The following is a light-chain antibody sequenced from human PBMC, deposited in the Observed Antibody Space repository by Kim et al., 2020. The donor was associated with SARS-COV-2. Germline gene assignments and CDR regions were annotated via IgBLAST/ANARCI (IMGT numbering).Light chain of an antibody. CDR3: QQYGTPPLT. Sequence: SPGERATLSCRATQTIISDSLTWYQQKPGQAPKLLIYGASSRATGIPDRFSGSGSGTDFTLTISRLEPEDFAVYYCQQYGTPPLTFGGGTKVDIK. J-gene: IGKJ4*01. CDR1: QTIISDS. CDR2: GAS. V-gene: IGKV3-20*01.